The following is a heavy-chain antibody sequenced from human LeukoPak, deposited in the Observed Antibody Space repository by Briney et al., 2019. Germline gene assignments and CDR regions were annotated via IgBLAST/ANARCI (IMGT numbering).Heavy chain of an antibody. CDR3: ASCTYYGSGSYFFDY. CDR1: GDSISSYY. J-gene: IGHJ4*02. V-gene: IGHV4-4*07. Sequence: SETLSLTCTVSGDSISSYYWSWIRQPAGKGLEWIGRIYYSGSTNYNPSLKSRVTISVDTSKNQFSLKLSSVTAADTAVYYCASCTYYGSGSYFFDYWGQGTLVTVSS. D-gene: IGHD3-10*01. CDR2: IYYSGST.